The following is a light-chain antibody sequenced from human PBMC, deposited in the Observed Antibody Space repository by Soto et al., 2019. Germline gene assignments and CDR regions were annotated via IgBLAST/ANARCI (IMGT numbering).Light chain of an antibody. CDR2: EVS. CDR1: SSDVGGYNF. CDR3: SSYTLRNTLVL. J-gene: IGLJ3*02. V-gene: IGLV2-14*01. Sequence: QSALTQPASVSGSPGQSITISCTGTSSDVGGYNFVSWYQKHPGKAPRLSIYEVSSRPSGVSYRFSGSKSGNKASLTISGLQAEDEADYYCSSYTLRNTLVLFGGGTKLTVL.